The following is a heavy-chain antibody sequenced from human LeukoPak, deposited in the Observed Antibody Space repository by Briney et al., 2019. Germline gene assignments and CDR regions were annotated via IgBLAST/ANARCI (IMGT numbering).Heavy chain of an antibody. J-gene: IGHJ4*02. CDR1: GFAVSGDY. Sequence: GGSLRLSCAASGFAVSGDYMSWVRQAPGKGLEWVSGISWNSGSIGYADSVKGRFTISRDNAKNSLYLQMNSLRAEDTALYYCAKDLSADSGRIDYWGQGTLVTVSS. D-gene: IGHD6-19*01. V-gene: IGHV3-9*01. CDR2: ISWNSGSI. CDR3: AKDLSADSGRIDY.